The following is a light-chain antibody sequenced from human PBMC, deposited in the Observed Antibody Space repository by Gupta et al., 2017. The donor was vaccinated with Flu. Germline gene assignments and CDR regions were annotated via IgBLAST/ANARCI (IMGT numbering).Light chain of an antibody. Sequence: SYDLTQPVSLSVALGQTAEITCEGNDIETKNVHWYQQKSGQAPVLVIYKDNNRPFGIPERFSGSNSGNTATLTITTAQVGDDSDYYCQVWDGTYVIFGRGTKLTVL. CDR1: DIETKN. J-gene: IGLJ2*01. CDR3: QVWDGTYVI. CDR2: KDN. V-gene: IGLV3-9*01.